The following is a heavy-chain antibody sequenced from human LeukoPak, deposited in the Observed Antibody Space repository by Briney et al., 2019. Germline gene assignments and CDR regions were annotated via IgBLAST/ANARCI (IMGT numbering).Heavy chain of an antibody. J-gene: IGHJ4*02. CDR2: INAGNGNT. CDR1: GYTFTSYA. D-gene: IGHD3-22*01. V-gene: IGHV1-3*01. Sequence: ASVKVSCKASGYTFTSYAMHWVRQAPGQRLEWMGWINAGNGNTKYSQKFQGRVTITRDTSASTAYMELSSLRSEDTAVYYCAREGGHYYDSSGSFDYWGQGTLVTVSS. CDR3: AREGGHYYDSSGSFDY.